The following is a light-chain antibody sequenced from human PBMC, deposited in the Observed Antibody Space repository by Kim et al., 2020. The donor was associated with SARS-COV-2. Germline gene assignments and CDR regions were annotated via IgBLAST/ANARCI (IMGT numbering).Light chain of an antibody. Sequence: VSPGQTATITCSGDKLGDKYISCYQQRPRQSPVLVIYQDDKRPSGIPELISGSNSGNTATLTISGTQATDEADYYSQAWDSSTKGVFGGGTQLTVL. CDR3: QAWDSSTKGV. CDR2: QDD. V-gene: IGLV3-1*01. CDR1: KLGDKY. J-gene: IGLJ3*02.